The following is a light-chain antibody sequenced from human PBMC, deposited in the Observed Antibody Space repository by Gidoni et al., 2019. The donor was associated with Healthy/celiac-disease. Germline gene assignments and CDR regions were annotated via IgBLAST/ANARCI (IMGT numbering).Light chain of an antibody. J-gene: IGKJ5*01. V-gene: IGKV1-5*03. CDR2: KAS. Sequence: DIQMTQSPSTLSASVGDRVTITCRASQRISSWLAWYQQKPGKAPKLLIYKASSLESGVPSRCSGRGSGTEFTLTISSVQPDDLATYYCQQYNSYPITFXXXTRLEIK. CDR3: QQYNSYPIT. CDR1: QRISSW.